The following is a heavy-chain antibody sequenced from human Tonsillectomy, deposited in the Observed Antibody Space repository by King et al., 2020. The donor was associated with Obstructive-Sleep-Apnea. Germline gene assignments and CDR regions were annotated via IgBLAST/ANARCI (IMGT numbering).Heavy chain of an antibody. CDR2: ISGSSTYI. CDR1: GFTFSSYN. D-gene: IGHD2-15*01. J-gene: IGHJ3*02. Sequence: DVQLVESGGGLVKPGGSLRLSCAASGFTFSSYNINWVRQAPGKGLEWVSSISGSSTYIYYADSVKGRFTISRDNAKNSLYLQMNSLRAEDTAVYYCARDTGGYCSGGSCRTSTDAFDIWGQGTLVTVSS. CDR3: ARDTGGYCSGGSCRTSTDAFDI. V-gene: IGHV3-21*01.